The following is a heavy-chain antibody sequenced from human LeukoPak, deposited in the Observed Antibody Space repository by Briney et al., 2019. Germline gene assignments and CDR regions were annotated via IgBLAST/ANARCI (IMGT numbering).Heavy chain of an antibody. Sequence: GGSLRLSCVASGFTFSTYWMHWVRQAPGKGLVWVSRINSDGSTTSDADSVKGRSTISRDNAKNTLYLQMNSLRAEDTAVYYCARKAGIAASGNYFDYWGQGTLVTVSS. D-gene: IGHD6-13*01. CDR2: INSDGSTT. J-gene: IGHJ4*02. CDR3: ARKAGIAASGNYFDY. CDR1: GFTFSTYW. V-gene: IGHV3-74*01.